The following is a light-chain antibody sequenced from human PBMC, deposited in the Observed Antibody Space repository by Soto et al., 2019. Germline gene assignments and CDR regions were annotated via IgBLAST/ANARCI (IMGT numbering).Light chain of an antibody. V-gene: IGKV3-15*01. Sequence: EIVLTQSPGTLSLSPGGRATLSCRASQSISDTLAWYQQKPGQAPRLLIHGASTRATGFPARFSGSGSGTDFTLTISSLQSEDFAVYYCQQYNNWPWPFGQGTKVDI. J-gene: IGKJ1*01. CDR3: QQYNNWPWP. CDR2: GAS. CDR1: QSISDT.